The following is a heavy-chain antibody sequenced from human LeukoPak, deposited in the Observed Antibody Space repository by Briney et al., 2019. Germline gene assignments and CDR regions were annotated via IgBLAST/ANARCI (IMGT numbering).Heavy chain of an antibody. CDR2: INPNSGGT. CDR1: GYTFTGYY. Sequence: GASVKVSCKASGYTFTGYYMHWVRQAPGQGLEWMGWINPNSGGTNYAQKFQGWVTMTRDTSISTAYMELSRLRSDDTAVYYCAREGETTVIPVAYYYYGMDVWGQGTTVTVSS. J-gene: IGHJ6*02. CDR3: AREGETTVIPVAYYYYGMDV. D-gene: IGHD4-17*01. V-gene: IGHV1-2*04.